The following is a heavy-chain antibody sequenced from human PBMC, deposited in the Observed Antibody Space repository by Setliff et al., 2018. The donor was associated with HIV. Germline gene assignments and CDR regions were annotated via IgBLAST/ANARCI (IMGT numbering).Heavy chain of an antibody. D-gene: IGHD3-10*01. Sequence: LRLSCAASGFTFSSYWMSWVRQAPGKGLEWVANIKQDGSEKYYVDSVKGRFAISKDNAKNSLYLQMNSLRPEDTALYYCAKVSFRAHDAFDLWGQGTMVT. CDR3: AKVSFRAHDAFDL. CDR1: GFTFSSYW. CDR2: IKQDGSEK. J-gene: IGHJ3*01. V-gene: IGHV3-7*03.